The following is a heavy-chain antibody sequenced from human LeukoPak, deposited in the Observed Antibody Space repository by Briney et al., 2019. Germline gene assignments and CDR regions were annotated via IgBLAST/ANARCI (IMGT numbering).Heavy chain of an antibody. J-gene: IGHJ1*01. CDR3: AKSHTATVTTEEGEYLQH. Sequence: GGSLRLSCATSVFTFSSYAMSCGPEAPGQGVEWVAVISFDVINQYYADSGKGRFTIYRDNIKNTVYLPKNRARAQQTAVYYCAKSHTATVTTEEGEYLQHWGQGTLVTVSS. D-gene: IGHD4-17*01. CDR2: ISFDVINQ. CDR1: VFTFSSYA. V-gene: IGHV3-30*18.